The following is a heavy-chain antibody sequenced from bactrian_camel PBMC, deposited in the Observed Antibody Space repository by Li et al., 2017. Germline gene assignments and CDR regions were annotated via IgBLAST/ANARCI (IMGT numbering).Heavy chain of an antibody. V-gene: IGHV3S31*01. D-gene: IGHD4*01. J-gene: IGHJ4*01. Sequence: VQLVESGGDLVQAGGSLRLSCAPSGFTFSRYSMSWVRQAPGKELEWVSTISYDGHSTYYADSVKGRFTISRDNARNTLYLRMNSLKPEDSAMYYCASDELVTRLKGLQTCDPNHYDYPDWGQGTQVTVS. CDR2: ISYDGHST. CDR3: ASDELVTRLKGLQTCDPNHYDYPD. CDR1: GFTFSRYS.